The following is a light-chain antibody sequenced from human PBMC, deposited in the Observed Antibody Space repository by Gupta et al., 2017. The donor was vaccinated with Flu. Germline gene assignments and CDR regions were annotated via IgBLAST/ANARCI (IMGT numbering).Light chain of an antibody. CDR1: SSDVGEYSH. Sequence: TSSDVGEYSHVSWYQHHPGKAPNLMIFDVRKRPSGVPDRFSGSKSGNTASLTISGLQAEDEADYYCCSYAVSYTYVGGSGTKVTVL. CDR3: CSYAVSYTYV. CDR2: DVR. V-gene: IGLV2-11*02. J-gene: IGLJ1*01.